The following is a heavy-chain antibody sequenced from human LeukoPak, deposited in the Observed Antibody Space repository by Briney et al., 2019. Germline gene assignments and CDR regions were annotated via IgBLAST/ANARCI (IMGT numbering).Heavy chain of an antibody. V-gene: IGHV4-59*01. CDR2: IYYSGST. CDR1: GFTFSTYW. J-gene: IGHJ4*02. CDR3: ASYYSGSYYFDY. Sequence: GSLRLSCAASGFTFSTYWMSWVRQAPGKGLEWIGYIYYSGSTNYNPSLKSRVTISVDTSKNQFSLKLSSVTAADTAVYYCASYYSGSYYFDYWGQGTLVTVSS. D-gene: IGHD1-26*01.